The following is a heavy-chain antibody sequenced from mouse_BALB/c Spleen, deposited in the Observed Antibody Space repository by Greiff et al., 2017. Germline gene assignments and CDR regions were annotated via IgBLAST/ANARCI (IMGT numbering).Heavy chain of an antibody. J-gene: IGHJ2*01. CDR3: TRDESPSPFDY. CDR1: GFTFSSYT. Sequence: EVKLVESGGGLVKPGGSLKLSCAASGFTFSSYTMSWVRQTPEKRLEWVATISSGGSYTYYPDSVKGRFTISRDNAKNTLYLQMSSLKSEDTAMYYCTRDESPSPFDYWGQGTTLTVSS. CDR2: ISSGGSYT. V-gene: IGHV5-6-4*01.